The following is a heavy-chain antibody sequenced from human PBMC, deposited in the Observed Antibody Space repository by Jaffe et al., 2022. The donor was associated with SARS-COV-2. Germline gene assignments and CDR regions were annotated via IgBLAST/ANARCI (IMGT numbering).Heavy chain of an antibody. CDR1: GFTFSDHY. V-gene: IGHV3-72*01. Sequence: EVQLVESGGGLVQPGGSLRLSCAASGFTFSDHYMDWVRQAPGKGLEWVGRIRNKANRYTTEYAASVKGRFTISRDDSKTSLYLQMNSLKTEDTAVYYCARGTYDGRYFDYWGQGTLVTVSS. CDR2: IRNKANRYTT. D-gene: IGHD2-8*01. CDR3: ARGTYDGRYFDY. J-gene: IGHJ4*02.